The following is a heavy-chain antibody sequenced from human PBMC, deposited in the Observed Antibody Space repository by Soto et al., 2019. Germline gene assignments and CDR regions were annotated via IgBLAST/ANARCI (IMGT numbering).Heavy chain of an antibody. Sequence: SQSLSLTCAISGDSVSSNSAAWNWIRQSPSRGLEWLGRTYYRSKWYNDYAVSVKSRITINPDTSKNQFSLQLNSVTPEDTAVYYCARDRVWLYPEEIKISYYYYGMDVWGQGTTVTVSS. CDR3: ARDRVWLYPEEIKISYYYYGMDV. V-gene: IGHV6-1*01. D-gene: IGHD3-22*01. J-gene: IGHJ6*02. CDR2: TYYRSKWYN. CDR1: GDSVSSNSAA.